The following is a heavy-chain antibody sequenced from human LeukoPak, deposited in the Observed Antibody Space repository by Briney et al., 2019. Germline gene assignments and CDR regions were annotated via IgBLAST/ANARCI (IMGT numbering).Heavy chain of an antibody. CDR1: GYTLTELS. Sequence: ASVKVSCKVSGYTLTELSMHWVRQAPGQGLEWMGGFDPEDGETIYAQKFQGRVTMTEDTSTDTAYMELSSLRSEDTAVYYCATSSQWELLVGYFDYWGQGTLVTVSS. CDR2: FDPEDGET. CDR3: ATSSQWELLVGYFDY. V-gene: IGHV1-24*01. J-gene: IGHJ4*02. D-gene: IGHD1-26*01.